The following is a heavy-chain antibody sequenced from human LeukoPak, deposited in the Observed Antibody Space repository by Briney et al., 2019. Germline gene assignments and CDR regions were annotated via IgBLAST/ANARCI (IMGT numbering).Heavy chain of an antibody. V-gene: IGHV3-21*01. Sequence: PGGSLRLSCTASGLTVSSNCMSWVRQAPGKGLEWVSSISSSSSYIYYADSVKGRFTISRDNAKNSLYLQMNSLRAEDTAVYYCAREGSGSSGYYYVRGNFDYWGQGTLVTVSS. CDR1: GLTVSSNC. CDR2: ISSSSSYI. J-gene: IGHJ4*02. D-gene: IGHD3-22*01. CDR3: AREGSGSSGYYYVRGNFDY.